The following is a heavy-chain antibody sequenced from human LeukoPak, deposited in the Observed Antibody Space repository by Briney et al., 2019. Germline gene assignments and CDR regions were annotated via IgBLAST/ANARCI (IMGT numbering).Heavy chain of an antibody. CDR1: GFTFSRYN. J-gene: IGHJ4*02. CDR2: ISSGSSYI. D-gene: IGHD6-6*01. V-gene: IGHV3-21*01. Sequence: GGSLRLSCAASGFTFSRYNMNWVRQAPGKGLEWVSSISSGSSYIYYADSVKGRFTISRDNAKNSLYLQMNSLRAEDTAVYYCARDLGAARLFDYWGQGTLVTVSS. CDR3: ARDLGAARLFDY.